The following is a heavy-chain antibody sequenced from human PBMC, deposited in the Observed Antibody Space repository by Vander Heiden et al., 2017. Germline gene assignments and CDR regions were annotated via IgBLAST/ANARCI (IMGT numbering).Heavy chain of an antibody. Sequence: QAQLQQWGTGLLKPSETLSLTCDIYCGSFRGYHGSWIRQSPGKGLDWLGASDRRGRANYNPSLNSGVSMSIDTSRTRFSLALRSVTAAYTGIYFCTSLSTSWDGVDVWGQGITVTVSS. CDR3: TSLSTSWDGVDV. J-gene: IGHJ6*02. CDR2: SDRRGRA. V-gene: IGHV4-34*01. CDR1: CGSFRGYH. D-gene: IGHD2-2*01.